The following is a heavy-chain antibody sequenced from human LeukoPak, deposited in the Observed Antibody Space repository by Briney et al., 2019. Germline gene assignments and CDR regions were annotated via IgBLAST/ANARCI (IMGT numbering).Heavy chain of an antibody. CDR2: IYNGGST. D-gene: IGHD6-19*01. CDR3: ARDSPSRGWPLDY. CDR1: GFTVSSNY. Sequence: PGGSLRLSCAASGFTVSSNYMSWVRQAPGKGLEWVSVIYNGGSTYYADSVKGRFTISRDNSKNTLYLQMNSLRAEDTAVYYCARDSPSRGWPLDYWGQGTLVTVSS. J-gene: IGHJ4*02. V-gene: IGHV3-66*02.